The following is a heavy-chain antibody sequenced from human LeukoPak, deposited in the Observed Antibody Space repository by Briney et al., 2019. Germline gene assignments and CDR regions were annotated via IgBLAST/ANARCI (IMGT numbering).Heavy chain of an antibody. CDR3: AKDNEYTSSSGYFDY. CDR1: GFTFDDYA. Sequence: GGSLRLSCAASGFTFDDYAMHWVRQAPGKGLEWVSGISWNSGSIGYADSVKGRFTISRDNSKNTLHLQMNSLRAEDTAVYYCAKDNEYTSSSGYFDYWGQGTLVTVSS. V-gene: IGHV3-9*01. CDR2: ISWNSGSI. J-gene: IGHJ4*02. D-gene: IGHD6-6*01.